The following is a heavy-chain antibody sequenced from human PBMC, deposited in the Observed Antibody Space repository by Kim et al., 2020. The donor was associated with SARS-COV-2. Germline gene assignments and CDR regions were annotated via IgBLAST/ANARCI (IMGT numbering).Heavy chain of an antibody. J-gene: IGHJ5*01. CDR2: IKSKTDGGTS. V-gene: IGHV3-15*01. D-gene: IGHD3-10*01. CDR3: TSAGDPQAGGWFDS. CDR1: GFTFSNAW. Sequence: GGSLRLSCAASGFTFSNAWMSWVRQAPGKGLEWVGRIKSKTDGGTSDYAAPVKGRFTISRDDSKNTLYLQMNSLKTEDTAVYYCTSAGDPQAGGWFDSWGQGTLVTVSS.